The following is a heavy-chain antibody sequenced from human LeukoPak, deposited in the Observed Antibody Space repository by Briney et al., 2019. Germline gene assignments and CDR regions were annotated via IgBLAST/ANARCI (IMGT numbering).Heavy chain of an antibody. CDR2: TSSNGGSI. Sequence: PPGGSLRLSCAASGFTFSDYAMHWVRQAPGKELEYVSATSSNGGSIHYANSVKGRFTISRDNSKNTLYLQMDSLRAEDMAVYYCARDTCGCGSGWHLYWYFDLWGRGTLVTVSS. CDR3: ARDTCGCGSGWHLYWYFDL. J-gene: IGHJ2*01. V-gene: IGHV3-64*01. CDR1: GFTFSDYA. D-gene: IGHD6-19*01.